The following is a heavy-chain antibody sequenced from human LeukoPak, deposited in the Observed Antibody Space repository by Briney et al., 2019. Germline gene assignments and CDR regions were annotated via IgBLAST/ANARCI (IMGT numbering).Heavy chain of an antibody. D-gene: IGHD3-10*01. Sequence: GGSLRLSCAASGFTFDDYAMHWVRQAPGKGLEWVSGISWNSGSIGYADSVKGRFTISRDNAKNTVYLQMNNLRAEDTAVYYCAREREELLWSYGMDVWGQGTTVTVSS. J-gene: IGHJ6*02. V-gene: IGHV3-9*01. CDR3: AREREELLWSYGMDV. CDR2: ISWNSGSI. CDR1: GFTFDDYA.